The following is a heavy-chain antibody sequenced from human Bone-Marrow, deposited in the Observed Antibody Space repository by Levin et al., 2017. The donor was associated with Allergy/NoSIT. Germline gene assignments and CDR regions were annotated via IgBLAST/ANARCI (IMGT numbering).Heavy chain of an antibody. CDR1: GFTFSSYG. J-gene: IGHJ5*02. D-gene: IGHD2-15*01. CDR3: ARASCTGGSCQYWFDP. Sequence: QPGGSLRLSCAASGFTFSSYGMHWVRQAPGKGLEWVALISYDGSKKYYADSVKGRFAISRDNSKNTLYLQMNSLRAEDTAVYYCARASCTGGSCQYWFDPWGQGTLVTVSS. CDR2: ISYDGSKK. V-gene: IGHV3-30*03.